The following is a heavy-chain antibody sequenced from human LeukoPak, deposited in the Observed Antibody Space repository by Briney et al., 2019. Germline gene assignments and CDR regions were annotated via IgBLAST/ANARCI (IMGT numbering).Heavy chain of an antibody. CDR1: GFTFISYW. Sequence: GESLKISWKGSGFTFISYWIGWVRQMPGKGLEWMAIIYPHDSDTRYSPSFQGQVSISADKSINTAYLQWSSLKASDTALYYCVRQPDVWGQGSSVTDSS. CDR2: IYPHDSDT. CDR3: VRQPDV. V-gene: IGHV5-51*01. J-gene: IGHJ6*02.